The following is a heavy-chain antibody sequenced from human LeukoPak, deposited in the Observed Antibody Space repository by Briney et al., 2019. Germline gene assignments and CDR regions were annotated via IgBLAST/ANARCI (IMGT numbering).Heavy chain of an antibody. CDR3: ARAKLGDTAMVTGFGDAFDI. V-gene: IGHV1-2*02. CDR2: INPNSGGT. D-gene: IGHD5-18*01. CDR1: GYTFTGYY. Sequence: GASVKVSCKASGYTFTGYYMHWVRQAPGQGLEWMGWINPNSGGTNYAQKFQGRVTITADKSTSTAYMELSSLRSEDTAVYYCARAKLGDTAMVTGFGDAFDIWGQGTMVTVSS. J-gene: IGHJ3*02.